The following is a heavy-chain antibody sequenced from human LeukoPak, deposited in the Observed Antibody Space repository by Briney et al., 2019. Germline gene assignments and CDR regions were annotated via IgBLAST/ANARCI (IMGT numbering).Heavy chain of an antibody. CDR1: GGSISSSSYY. D-gene: IGHD5-24*01. CDR3: ARDFRDGLVHNNFDY. CDR2: IYYSGST. V-gene: IGHV4-39*07. J-gene: IGHJ4*02. Sequence: SETLSLTCTVSGGSISSSSYYWGWIRQPPGKGLEWIGSIYYSGSTYYNPSLKSRVTISVDKFKNQFSLKLSSVTAADTAVYYCARDFRDGLVHNNFDYWGQGTLVTVSS.